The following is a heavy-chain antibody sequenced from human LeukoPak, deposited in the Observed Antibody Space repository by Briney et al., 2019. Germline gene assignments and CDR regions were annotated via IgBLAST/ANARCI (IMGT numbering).Heavy chain of an antibody. D-gene: IGHD3-22*01. CDR1: GFTFSRYA. V-gene: IGHV3-23*01. CDR2: ISDTGSST. Sequence: GGSLRLSCAASGFTFSRYAMNWVRQAPGKGLEWVSIISDTGSSTYYADSVKGRFTISRDNSKNTLYLQMNSLRAEDTAVYYCARDRVIYFDYWGQGTLVTVSS. J-gene: IGHJ4*02. CDR3: ARDRVIYFDY.